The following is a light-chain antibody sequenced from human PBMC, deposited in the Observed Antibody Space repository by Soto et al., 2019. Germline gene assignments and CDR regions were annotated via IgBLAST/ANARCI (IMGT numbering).Light chain of an antibody. J-gene: IGKJ4*01. CDR3: QQSYSTPLT. Sequence: DIQMTQSPSSLSESVGDRVTITCRASQSISNFLNWYQQKPGKAPKLLIYAASSLQSGVPARFSGSESGTGFTLTISSLQPEDFATYYCQQSYSTPLTFGGGTKVEIK. V-gene: IGKV1-39*01. CDR2: AAS. CDR1: QSISNF.